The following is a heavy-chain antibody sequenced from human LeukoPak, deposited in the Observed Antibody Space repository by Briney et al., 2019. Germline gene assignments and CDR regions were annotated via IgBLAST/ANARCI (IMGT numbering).Heavy chain of an antibody. CDR2: ISSSSSTI. CDR3: ARDAVTMVRRVSFDY. J-gene: IGHJ4*02. V-gene: IGHV3-48*01. CDR1: GFTFSSYS. Sequence: GGSLRLSCAASGFTFSSYSMNWVRQAPGKGLEWVSYISSSSSTIYYADSVKGRFTISRDNAKNSLYLQMNSLRAEDTAVYYCARDAVTMVRRVSFDYWGQGTLVTVSS. D-gene: IGHD3-10*01.